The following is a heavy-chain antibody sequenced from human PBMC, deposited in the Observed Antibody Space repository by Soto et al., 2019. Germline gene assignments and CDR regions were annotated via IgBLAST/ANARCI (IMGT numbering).Heavy chain of an antibody. D-gene: IGHD5-12*01. J-gene: IGHJ6*02. V-gene: IGHV5-10-1*01. CDR3: ARTTIVATIGEGYSMDV. CDR2: IVPSDSYT. Sequence: GASLNTSCKGSGYSTTSYWISWVRPMPGKGLEWMGRIVPSDSYTNYSPSFQGHVTISADKSISAAYLQWSSLKASDTAMYYCARTTIVATIGEGYSMDVWGQGTTVTVSS. CDR1: GYSTTSYW.